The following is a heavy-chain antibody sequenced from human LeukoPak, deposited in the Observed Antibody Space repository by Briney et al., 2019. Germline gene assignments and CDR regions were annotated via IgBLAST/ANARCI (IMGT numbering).Heavy chain of an antibody. D-gene: IGHD3-10*01. Sequence: PGGSLRLSCAASGFTFSSYAMSWVRQAPGKGLEWVSAISASGNNTYYADSVKGRFTISRDNSKNTLYLQMNSPRAEDTAVYYCAKGGTSGDSSKIFDYWGQGTLVTVSS. V-gene: IGHV3-23*01. J-gene: IGHJ4*02. CDR3: AKGGTSGDSSKIFDY. CDR2: ISASGNNT. CDR1: GFTFSSYA.